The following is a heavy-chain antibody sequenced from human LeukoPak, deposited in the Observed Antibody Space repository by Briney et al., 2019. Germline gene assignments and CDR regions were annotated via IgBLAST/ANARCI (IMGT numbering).Heavy chain of an antibody. CDR2: ISSSGRTI. CDR1: GFNFRDYY. CDR3: ARGGALRRWFDP. Sequence: GGSLRLSCAASGFNFRDYYMSWIRQAPGKGLEWVSYISSSGRTIYYADSVKGRFTISRDNAKNSLYLQMNSLRAGDTAVYYCARGGALRRWFDPWGQGTLVTVSS. J-gene: IGHJ5*02. D-gene: IGHD3-3*01. V-gene: IGHV3-11*01.